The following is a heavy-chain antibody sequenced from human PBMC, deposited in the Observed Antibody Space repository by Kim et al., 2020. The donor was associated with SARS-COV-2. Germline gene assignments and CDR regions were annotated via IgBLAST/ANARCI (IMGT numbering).Heavy chain of an antibody. CDR1: GFTFSSYG. J-gene: IGHJ4*02. Sequence: GGSLRLSCAASGFTFSSYGMHWVRQAPGKGLEWVAVISYDGSNKYYADSVKGRFTISRDNSKNTLYLQMNSLRAEDTAVYYCAKGKGHGLTGDPTGGYYFDYWGQGTLVTVSS. D-gene: IGHD7-27*01. V-gene: IGHV3-30*18. CDR3: AKGKGHGLTGDPTGGYYFDY. CDR2: ISYDGSNK.